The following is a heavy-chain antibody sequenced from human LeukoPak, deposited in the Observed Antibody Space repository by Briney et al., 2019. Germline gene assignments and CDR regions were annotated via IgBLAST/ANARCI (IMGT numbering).Heavy chain of an antibody. J-gene: IGHJ3*02. CDR1: GFTFSSYS. Sequence: GGSLRLSCAASGFTFSSYSMNWVRQAPGKGLEWVSSISSSSSYIYYADSVKGRFTISRDNAKNSLYLQMNSLRAEDTAAYYCARAFGWIQLSSNIWGQGTMVTVSS. D-gene: IGHD5-18*01. CDR2: ISSSSSYI. V-gene: IGHV3-21*01. CDR3: ARAFGWIQLSSNI.